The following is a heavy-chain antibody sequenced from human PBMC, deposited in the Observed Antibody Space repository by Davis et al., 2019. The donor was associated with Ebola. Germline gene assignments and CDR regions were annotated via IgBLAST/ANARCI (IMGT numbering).Heavy chain of an antibody. Sequence: PSETLSLTCAVYGGSFSGYYWSWIRQPPGKGLEWIGEINHSGSTNYNPSLKSRVTISVDTSKNQFSLKLSSVTAADTAVYYCASRAKGHIAATSTGSRFDPWGQGTLVTVSS. CDR3: ASRAKGHIAATSTGSRFDP. V-gene: IGHV4-34*01. J-gene: IGHJ5*02. CDR1: GGSFSGYY. CDR2: INHSGST. D-gene: IGHD6-13*01.